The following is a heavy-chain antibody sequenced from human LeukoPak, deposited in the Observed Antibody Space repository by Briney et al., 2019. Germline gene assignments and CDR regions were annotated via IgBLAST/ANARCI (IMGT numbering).Heavy chain of an antibody. CDR1: GGSISSIHFY. J-gene: IGHJ6*02. D-gene: IGHD3-10*01. CDR3: ARGSGGFYYGSGSYYYYGMDV. Sequence: SETLSLTCTVSGGSISSIHFYWGWIRQPPGKGLEWIGEINHSGSTNYNPSLKSRVTISVDTSKNQFSLKLSSVTAADTAVYYCARGSGGFYYGSGSYYYYGMDVWGQGTTVTVSS. V-gene: IGHV4-39*07. CDR2: INHSGST.